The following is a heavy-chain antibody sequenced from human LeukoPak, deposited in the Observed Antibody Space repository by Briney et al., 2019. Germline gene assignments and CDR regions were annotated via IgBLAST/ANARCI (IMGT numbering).Heavy chain of an antibody. D-gene: IGHD5-18*01. CDR2: ISYDGSNK. Sequence: GGSLRLSCAASGFTFSSYAMHWVRQAPGKGLEWVAVISYDGSNKYYADSVKGRFTISREKSKNTLYLQMNSLRAEDTAVYYCARGGYSYGYDHSLDYWGQGTLVTVSS. J-gene: IGHJ4*02. CDR3: ARGGYSYGYDHSLDY. V-gene: IGHV3-30*14. CDR1: GFTFSSYA.